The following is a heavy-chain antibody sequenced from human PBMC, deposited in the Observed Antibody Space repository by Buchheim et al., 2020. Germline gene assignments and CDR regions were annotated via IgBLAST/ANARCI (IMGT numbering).Heavy chain of an antibody. CDR3: SKDMSGAEDS. V-gene: IGHV3-74*03. J-gene: IGHJ4*02. CDR2: INEDGSHT. Sequence: EVQVVESGGGLVQPGGSLRLSCAASGFTFGRYWMHWVRQAPGGALVWVSRINEDGSHTTYTDSVKGRFTISRDNAKNTLYLQINSLTAEDTAVYYCSKDMSGAEDSWGQGTL. CDR1: GFTFGRYW. D-gene: IGHD2-15*01.